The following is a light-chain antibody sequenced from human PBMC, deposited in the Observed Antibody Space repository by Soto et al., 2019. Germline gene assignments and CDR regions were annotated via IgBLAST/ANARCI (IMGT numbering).Light chain of an antibody. CDR2: LNSDGSH. CDR1: SGHNNYA. V-gene: IGLV4-69*01. J-gene: IGLJ3*02. CDR3: QTWGTGIRV. Sequence: QPVLTQSPSASASLGASVKLTCTLSSGHNNYAIAWHQQQPEKGPRYLMKLNSDGSHSKGDGIPDRFSGSSSGAERYLTISSLQSEDEADYYCQTWGTGIRVFGGGTKLTVL.